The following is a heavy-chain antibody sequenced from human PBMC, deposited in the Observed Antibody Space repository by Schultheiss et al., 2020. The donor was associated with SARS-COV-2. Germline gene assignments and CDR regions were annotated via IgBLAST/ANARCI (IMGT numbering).Heavy chain of an antibody. V-gene: IGHV3-30*01. Sequence: GESLKISCAASGFTFSSYAMHWVRQAPGKGLEWVAVISYDGSNKYYADSVKGRFTISRDNSKNTLYLQMNSLRAEDTAVYYCASHYDSSGYYSSSTDFDYWGQGTLVTVSS. CDR2: ISYDGSNK. D-gene: IGHD3-22*01. CDR3: ASHYDSSGYYSSSTDFDY. J-gene: IGHJ4*02. CDR1: GFTFSSYA.